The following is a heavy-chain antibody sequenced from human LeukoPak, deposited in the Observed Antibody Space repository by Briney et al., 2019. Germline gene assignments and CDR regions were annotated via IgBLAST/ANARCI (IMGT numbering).Heavy chain of an antibody. Sequence: SETLSLTCAVYGGSFSGYYWSWIRQPPGKGLEWIGEINHSGSTNYNPSLKSRVTISVDTSKNQFSLKLSSVTAADTAVYYCARRYYYYYCMDVWGKGTTVTISS. J-gene: IGHJ6*03. CDR3: ARRYYYYYCMDV. V-gene: IGHV4-34*01. CDR2: INHSGST. CDR1: GGSFSGYY.